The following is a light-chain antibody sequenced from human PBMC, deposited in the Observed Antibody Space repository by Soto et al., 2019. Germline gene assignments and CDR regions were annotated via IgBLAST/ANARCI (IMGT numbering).Light chain of an antibody. CDR2: VGS. Sequence: DIVMTQSPLSLSVTPGEPASISCRSSQSLLHSNGYNYLDWYLQKPGQSPQVLIYVGSNRATGVPDRISGSGSGTDFTLKISIVEAEDVGVYYCMQALQTPTFGQGTKVEIQ. V-gene: IGKV2-28*01. J-gene: IGKJ1*01. CDR3: MQALQTPT. CDR1: QSLLHSNGYNY.